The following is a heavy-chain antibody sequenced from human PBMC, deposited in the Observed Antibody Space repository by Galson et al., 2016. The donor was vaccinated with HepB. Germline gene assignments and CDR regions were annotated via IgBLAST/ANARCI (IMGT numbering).Heavy chain of an antibody. CDR3: ATIKNTAIDNYGLDV. CDR2: IIPILDKT. V-gene: IGHV1-69*04. Sequence: SVKVSCKASGGTFSNYAISWVRQAPGQGLEWMGTIIPILDKTNYAQQFQGRLTMSADKSTSTGYMVLSRLRSDDTAVYYCATIKNTAIDNYGLDVWGQGTTVAVSS. D-gene: IGHD5-18*01. CDR1: GGTFSNYA. J-gene: IGHJ6*02.